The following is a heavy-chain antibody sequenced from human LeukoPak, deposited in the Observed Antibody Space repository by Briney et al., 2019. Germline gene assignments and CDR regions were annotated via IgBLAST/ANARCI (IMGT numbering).Heavy chain of an antibody. J-gene: IGHJ4*02. CDR3: AKSIGAVGDY. V-gene: IGHV3-30*18. Sequence: GGSLRLSCAASGFTFSSSGMHWVRQAQGKGLEWVSIISFDGSKRYYADSVKGRFTISRDNSKNTLYLQMNSLRPEDTAVCFCAKSIGAVGDYWGQGTLVTVSS. D-gene: IGHD6-6*01. CDR2: ISFDGSKR. CDR1: GFTFSSSG.